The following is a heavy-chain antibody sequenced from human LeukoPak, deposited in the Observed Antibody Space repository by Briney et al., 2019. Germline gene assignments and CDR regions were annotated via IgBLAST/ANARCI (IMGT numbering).Heavy chain of an antibody. J-gene: IGHJ4*02. CDR2: ISGSGGST. CDR3: AKVSVGLPIPLYYFDY. D-gene: IGHD5-12*01. CDR1: GFTFSSYA. V-gene: IGHV3-23*01. Sequence: GGSLRLSCAASGFTFSSYAMSWVRQAPGKGLEWVSAISGSGGSTYYADSVKGRFTISRDNSKNTLYLQMNSLRAEDTAVYYCAKVSVGLPIPLYYFDYWGQGTLVTVSS.